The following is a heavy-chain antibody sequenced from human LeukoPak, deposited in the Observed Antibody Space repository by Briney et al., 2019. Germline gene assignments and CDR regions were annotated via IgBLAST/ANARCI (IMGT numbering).Heavy chain of an antibody. CDR1: GGSISSYY. V-gene: IGHV4-59*08. CDR3: ASRGYSYGHSYAFDI. CDR2: IYYSGST. D-gene: IGHD5-18*01. Sequence: PSETLSLTCTVSGGSISSYYWSWIRQPPGKGLEWIGYIYYSGSTNYNPSLKSRVTISVDTSKNQFSLKLSSVTAADTAVYYCASRGYSYGHSYAFDIWGQGTMVTVSS. J-gene: IGHJ3*02.